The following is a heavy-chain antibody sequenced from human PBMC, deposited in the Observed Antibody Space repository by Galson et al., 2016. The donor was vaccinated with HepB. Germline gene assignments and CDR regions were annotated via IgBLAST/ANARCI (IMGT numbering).Heavy chain of an antibody. Sequence: SVKVSCKASGYTFTGYYMHWVRQVPGQGLEWLGMVDPNTGNTHHSPNFRGRVTMTRDTSTRTVYVDLSSLTSGDTAVYFCARELPGTCYFDYWGQGILVTVSS. CDR1: GYTFTGYY. D-gene: IGHD2-2*01. CDR2: VDPNTGNT. J-gene: IGHJ4*02. V-gene: IGHV1-46*01. CDR3: ARELPGTCYFDY.